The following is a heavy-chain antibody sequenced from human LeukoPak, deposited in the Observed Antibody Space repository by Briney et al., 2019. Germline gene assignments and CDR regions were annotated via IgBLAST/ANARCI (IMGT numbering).Heavy chain of an antibody. V-gene: IGHV1-46*01. D-gene: IGHD3-9*01. CDR1: GYTFTSYY. J-gene: IGHJ4*02. CDR2: INPSGGST. CDR3: ARGDGLRYFDWLLGDSFDY. Sequence: ASVKVSCKASGYTFTSYYMHWVRPAPGQGLEWMGIINPSGGSTSYAQKFQGRVTMTRDTSTSTVYMELSSLRSEDTAVYYCARGDGLRYFDWLLGDSFDYWGQGTLVTVSS.